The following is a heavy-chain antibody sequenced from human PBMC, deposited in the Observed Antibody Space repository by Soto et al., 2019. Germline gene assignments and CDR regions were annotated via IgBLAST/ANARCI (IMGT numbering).Heavy chain of an antibody. Sequence: GGSLRLSCVASGFTFSSYSMNWVRQAPGKGLEWVSSISSSSSYIYYADSVKGRFTISRDNAKNSLYLQMNSLRAEDTAVYYCAREWFGPPDAFDIWGQGTMVTVSS. V-gene: IGHV3-21*01. D-gene: IGHD3-10*01. J-gene: IGHJ3*02. CDR2: ISSSSSYI. CDR3: AREWFGPPDAFDI. CDR1: GFTFSSYS.